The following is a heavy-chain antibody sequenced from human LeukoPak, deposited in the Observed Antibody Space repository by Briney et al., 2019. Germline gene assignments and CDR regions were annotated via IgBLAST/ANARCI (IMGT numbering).Heavy chain of an antibody. D-gene: IGHD3-10*01. J-gene: IGHJ6*03. CDR3: ASGIRFGELVHYYYYMDV. CDR1: GGPISSYY. Sequence: PSETLSLTCTVSGGPISSYYWSWIRQPPGKGLEWIGYIYYSGSTNYNPSLKSRVTISVDTSKNQFSLKLSSVTAADTAVYYCASGIRFGELVHYYYYMDVWGKGTTVTVSS. V-gene: IGHV4-59*01. CDR2: IYYSGST.